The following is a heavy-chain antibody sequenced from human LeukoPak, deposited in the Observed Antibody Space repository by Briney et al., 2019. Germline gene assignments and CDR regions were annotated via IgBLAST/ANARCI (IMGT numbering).Heavy chain of an antibody. Sequence: GASVKFSCKASGYTFTSYAMHWVRQAPGQRLEWMGWINAGNGNTKYSQKFQGRVTITRDTSASTAYMELSSLRSEDTAVYYCARATGTTSPYFDYWGQGTLVTVSS. V-gene: IGHV1-3*01. J-gene: IGHJ4*02. CDR1: GYTFTSYA. CDR3: ARATGTTSPYFDY. D-gene: IGHD1-1*01. CDR2: INAGNGNT.